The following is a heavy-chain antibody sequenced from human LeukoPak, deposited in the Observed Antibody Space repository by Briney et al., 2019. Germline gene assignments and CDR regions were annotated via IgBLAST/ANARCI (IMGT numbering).Heavy chain of an antibody. V-gene: IGHV4-34*01. J-gene: IGHJ4*02. Sequence: SETLSLTCAVYGGSFSGYYWSWIRQPPGKGLEWIGEINHSGSTNYNPSLKSRVTISVDTSTNQCSLKLSSVTAADTAVYYCARTQYYYDSRESIDYWGQGTLVTVSS. CDR3: ARTQYYYDSRESIDY. CDR1: GGSFSGYY. CDR2: INHSGST. D-gene: IGHD3-22*01.